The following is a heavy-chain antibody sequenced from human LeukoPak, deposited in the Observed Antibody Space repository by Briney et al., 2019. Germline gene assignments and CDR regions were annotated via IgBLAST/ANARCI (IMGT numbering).Heavy chain of an antibody. Sequence: ASVKVSCKASGGTFSSYTISWVRQAPGQGLEWMGRIIPILGIANYAQKFQGRVTITADKSTSTAYMELSSLRSEDTAVYYCARGRFLEMATIGASYGSDYWGQGTLVTVSS. CDR2: IIPILGIA. J-gene: IGHJ4*02. V-gene: IGHV1-69*02. CDR1: GGTFSSYT. D-gene: IGHD5-24*01. CDR3: ARGRFLEMATIGASYGSDY.